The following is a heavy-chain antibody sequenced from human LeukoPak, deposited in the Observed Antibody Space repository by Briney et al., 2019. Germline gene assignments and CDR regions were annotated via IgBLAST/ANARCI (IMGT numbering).Heavy chain of an antibody. CDR3: ARETVTTFFTTGWFDP. Sequence: SETLSLTCTVSGGSISSSSYYWGWIRQPPGRGLEWIGSIYYSGSTYYNPSLKSRVTISVDTSKNQFSLKLSSVTAADTAVYYCARETVTTFFTTGWFDPWGQGTLVTVSS. CDR1: GGSISSSSYY. V-gene: IGHV4-39*02. CDR2: IYYSGST. J-gene: IGHJ5*02. D-gene: IGHD4-17*01.